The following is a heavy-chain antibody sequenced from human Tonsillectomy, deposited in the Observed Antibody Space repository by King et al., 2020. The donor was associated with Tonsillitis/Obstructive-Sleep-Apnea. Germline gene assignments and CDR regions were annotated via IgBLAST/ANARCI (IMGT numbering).Heavy chain of an antibody. D-gene: IGHD3-3*01. CDR1: GFTFSSHS. CDR2: ISSSSRST. V-gene: IGHV3-48*02. CDR3: ARGAEEWLSVPDY. J-gene: IGHJ4*02. Sequence: VQLVESGGGLLQPGGSLRLSCTASGFTFSSHSMNWVRQAPGKGLEWISSISSSSRSTYYADSVKGRFTISRNNAKNSLYLQMNSLRDEDTALYYCARGAEEWLSVPDYCGQGTLVTVSS.